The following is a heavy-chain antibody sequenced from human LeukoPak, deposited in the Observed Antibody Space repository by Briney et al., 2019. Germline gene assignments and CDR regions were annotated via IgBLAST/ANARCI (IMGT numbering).Heavy chain of an antibody. CDR2: ISYDETNT. V-gene: IGHV3-30-3*01. Sequence: PGGSLRLSCAASGFTFSTYWMSWVRQAPGKGLEWVAVISYDETNTYYADSVMGRFTISRDISKNTLYLQMNSLRTEDTAVYYCASLGDYPDLWGQGTLVTVSS. CDR1: GFTFSTYW. D-gene: IGHD4-17*01. J-gene: IGHJ5*02. CDR3: ASLGDYPDL.